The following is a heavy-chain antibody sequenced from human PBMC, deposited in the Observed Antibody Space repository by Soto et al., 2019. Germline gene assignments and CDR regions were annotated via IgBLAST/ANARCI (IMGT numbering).Heavy chain of an antibody. D-gene: IGHD6-13*01. CDR3: AKNSNIATSSKRGWFDP. Sequence: EVQLLESGGGLVQPGGSLRLSCAASGFTFSSYAMNWVRQAPGKGLEWVSTISGSGAGTYYADSVKGRFTISRDNSKNTLKVKMNGLRAEDTAVDYCAKNSNIATSSKRGWFDPWGQGTLVTVSS. V-gene: IGHV3-23*01. CDR1: GFTFSSYA. CDR2: ISGSGAGT. J-gene: IGHJ5*02.